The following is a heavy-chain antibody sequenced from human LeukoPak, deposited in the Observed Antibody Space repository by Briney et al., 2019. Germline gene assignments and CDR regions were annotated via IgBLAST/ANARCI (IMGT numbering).Heavy chain of an antibody. CDR1: GFTFDDYA. CDR3: AKGMGYWSGDSCYRQDAFDI. D-gene: IGHD2-15*01. J-gene: IGHJ3*02. Sequence: PGRSLRLSCAASGFTFDDYAMHWVRQAPGKGLEWVSGICWSSGSIGYADSVKGRFTITRDNAKHALYLLMHRLEAEDTALYYCAKGMGYWSGDSCYRQDAFDIWVQGTMVSVSS. CDR2: ICWSSGSI. V-gene: IGHV3-9*01.